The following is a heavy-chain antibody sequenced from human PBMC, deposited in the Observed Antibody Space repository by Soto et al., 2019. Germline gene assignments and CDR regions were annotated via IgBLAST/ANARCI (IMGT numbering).Heavy chain of an antibody. CDR2: IYYSGST. J-gene: IGHJ4*02. Sequence: SETLSLTCTVSGGSISSYYWSWIRQPSGKGLEWIGYIYYSGSTNYNPSLKSRVTISVDTSKNQFSLKLSSVTAADTAVYYCARGQYYYDSSGYLNPSYYFYYWGQGTLVTVSS. V-gene: IGHV4-59*01. CDR1: GGSISSYY. CDR3: ARGQYYYDSSGYLNPSYYFYY. D-gene: IGHD3-22*01.